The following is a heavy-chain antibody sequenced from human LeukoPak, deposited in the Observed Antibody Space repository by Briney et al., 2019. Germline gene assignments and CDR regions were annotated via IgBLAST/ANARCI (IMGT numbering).Heavy chain of an antibody. J-gene: IGHJ3*02. Sequence: PSQTLSLTCAVSGGPVSSGGYSWSWIRQPPGKGLEWIGYFYHSGSTYYNPSLKSRVTISVDRSKNQFSLKLSSVTAADTAVYYCASFPRTTGPTSDALDIWGQGTMVTVSS. CDR3: ASFPRTTGPTSDALDI. CDR1: GGPVSSGGYS. V-gene: IGHV4-30-2*01. D-gene: IGHD1-1*01. CDR2: FYHSGST.